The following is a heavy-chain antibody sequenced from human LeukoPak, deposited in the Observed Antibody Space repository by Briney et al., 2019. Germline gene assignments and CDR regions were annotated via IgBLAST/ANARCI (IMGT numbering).Heavy chain of an antibody. D-gene: IGHD1-26*01. CDR1: GFTFSNYN. V-gene: IGHV3-21*01. CDR2: ISSSSSSI. J-gene: IGHJ4*02. Sequence: GGSLRLSCAASGFTFSNYNMNWVRQAPGKGLEWVSSISSSSSSIYYADSVKGRFTISRDNAKNSLYLQMNSLRAEDTAVYYCARDPYYEAHWGQGTLVTVSS. CDR3: ARDPYYEAH.